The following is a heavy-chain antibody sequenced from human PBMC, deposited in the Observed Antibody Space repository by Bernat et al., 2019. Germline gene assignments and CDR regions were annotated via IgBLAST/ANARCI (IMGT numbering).Heavy chain of an antibody. CDR1: GFTVSSNY. CDR2: IYSGGST. D-gene: IGHD6-6*01. J-gene: IGHJ6*02. Sequence: EVQLVESGGGLVQPGGSLRLSCAASGFTVSSNYMSWVHQAPGKGLEWVSIIYSGGSTYFADSVKGRFTISRDNSKNTLYLQMNSLRTEDTAVYYCARDRGSSGYYYYAMDVWGQGTTVTVSS. V-gene: IGHV3-66*01. CDR3: ARDRGSSGYYYYAMDV.